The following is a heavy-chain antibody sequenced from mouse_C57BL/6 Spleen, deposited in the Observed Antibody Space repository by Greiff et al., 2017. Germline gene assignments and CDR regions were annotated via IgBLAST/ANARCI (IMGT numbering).Heavy chain of an antibody. D-gene: IGHD2-4*01. V-gene: IGHV1-64*01. CDR1: GYTFTSYW. Sequence: QVQLQQPGAELVKPGASVKLSCKASGYTFTSYWMHWVKQRPGQGLEWIGMIHPNSGSTNYNEKFKSKATLTVDKSSSTAYMQLSSLTSEDSAVYYCAPIYYDYDGYFDYWGQGTTFTVSS. CDR2: IHPNSGST. J-gene: IGHJ2*01. CDR3: APIYYDYDGYFDY.